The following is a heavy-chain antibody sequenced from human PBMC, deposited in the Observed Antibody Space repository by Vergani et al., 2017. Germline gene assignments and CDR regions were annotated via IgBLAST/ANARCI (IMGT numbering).Heavy chain of an antibody. D-gene: IGHD3-22*01. CDR3: ARMGGYDEGDAFRIGYFDS. J-gene: IGHJ4*02. CDR2: IYSTGST. Sequence: QVQLQESGPGLVQPSQTLSLTCSVSGDSISSGVYYWNWIRQHPGKGLDWIGYIYSTGSTHHNPSLRRRINMSVDTSKNQFSLKLNSVTAADTAMYYCARMGGYDEGDAFRIGYFDSWGPGILVTVSS. CDR1: GDSISSGVYY. V-gene: IGHV4-31*03.